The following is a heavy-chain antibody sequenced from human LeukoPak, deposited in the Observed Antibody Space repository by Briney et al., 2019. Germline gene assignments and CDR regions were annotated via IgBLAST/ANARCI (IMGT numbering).Heavy chain of an antibody. CDR2: ISSSSSYI. CDR3: ARPQGYSYGYANDY. V-gene: IGHV3-21*01. CDR1: GFTFSSYS. J-gene: IGHJ4*02. Sequence: PGGSLRLSCAASGFTFSSYSMNWFRQAPGKGLEWVSSISSSSSYIYYADSVKGRFTISRDNAKNSLYLQMNSLRAEDTAVYYCARPQGYSYGYANDYWGQGTLVTVSS. D-gene: IGHD5-18*01.